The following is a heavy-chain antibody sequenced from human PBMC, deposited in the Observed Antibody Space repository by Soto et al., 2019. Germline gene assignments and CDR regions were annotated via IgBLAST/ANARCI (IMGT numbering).Heavy chain of an antibody. Sequence: QVQLQESGPGLVKPSETLSLTCTVSGGSISSYYWSWIRQPPGKGLEWIGYIYYSGSTNYNPSLKSRVTISVDTSKNQFSLKLSSVTAADTAVYYCARRWGRTIDYWGQGTLVTVSS. D-gene: IGHD7-27*01. V-gene: IGHV4-59*08. J-gene: IGHJ4*02. CDR1: GGSISSYY. CDR2: IYYSGST. CDR3: ARRWGRTIDY.